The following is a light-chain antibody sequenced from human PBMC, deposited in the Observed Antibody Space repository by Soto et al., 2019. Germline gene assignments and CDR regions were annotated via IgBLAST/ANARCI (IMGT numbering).Light chain of an antibody. J-gene: IGLJ1*01. Sequence: QSALTQPASVSGSPGQSITISCTGSRSDIGGYKYVSWYQQLPGKAPKLLIYEVSVRPSGITDRFSGSKSGITASLTISGLQSEDEAVYYCSSYTSSSSLYVVGSGTKLTVL. CDR1: RSDIGGYKY. CDR2: EVS. CDR3: SSYTSSSSLYV. V-gene: IGLV2-14*01.